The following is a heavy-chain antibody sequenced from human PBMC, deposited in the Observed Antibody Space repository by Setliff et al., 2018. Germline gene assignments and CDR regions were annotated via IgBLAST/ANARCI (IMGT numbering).Heavy chain of an antibody. Sequence: PGGSLRLSCATSGFTFSTHAMHWARQAPGKGLDWVAMIWSDGNTTYYADSVKGRFTVSRDNSKNSLYLQMNSLTTEDTAFYYCVKSDRDSSGWYPDYWGQGTLVTVSS. CDR2: IWSDGNTT. D-gene: IGHD6-19*01. J-gene: IGHJ4*02. CDR1: GFTFSTHA. CDR3: VKSDRDSSGWYPDY. V-gene: IGHV3-30*02.